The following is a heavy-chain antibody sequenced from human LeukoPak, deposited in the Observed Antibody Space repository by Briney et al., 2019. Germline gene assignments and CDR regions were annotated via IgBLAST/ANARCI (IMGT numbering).Heavy chain of an antibody. J-gene: IGHJ4*02. Sequence: ASQTLSLTCTVSGGSISSGSYYWSWIRQPPGKGLEWIGYIYYSGSTNYNPSLKSRVTISVDTSKNQFSLKLSSVTAADTAVYYCARSDRGVAGDNWGQGTLVTVSS. CDR1: GGSISSGSYY. V-gene: IGHV4-61*01. CDR2: IYYSGST. D-gene: IGHD3-10*01. CDR3: ARSDRGVAGDN.